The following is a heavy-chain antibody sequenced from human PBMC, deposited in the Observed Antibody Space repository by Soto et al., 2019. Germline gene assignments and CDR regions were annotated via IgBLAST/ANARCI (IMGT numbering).Heavy chain of an antibody. CDR2: INAGNGNT. Sequence: QVQLVQSGAEVKKPGASVKVSCKASGYTFTSYAMHWVRQAPGQRLEWMGWINAGNGNTKYSQKFQGRVTITRDTSASTAYMELSSLRSEDTAVYYCARALGYCSGGSCYPDAFDIWGQGTMVTVSS. CDR3: ARALGYCSGGSCYPDAFDI. D-gene: IGHD2-15*01. J-gene: IGHJ3*02. V-gene: IGHV1-3*01. CDR1: GYTFTSYA.